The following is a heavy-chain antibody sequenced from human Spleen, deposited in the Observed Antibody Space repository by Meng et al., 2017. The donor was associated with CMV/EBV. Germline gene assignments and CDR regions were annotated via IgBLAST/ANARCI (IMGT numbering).Heavy chain of an antibody. CDR2: IYSGGTT. V-gene: IGHV3-66*01. D-gene: IGHD4-23*01. CDR1: GFTVSSTY. CDR3: ARASAVRY. Sequence: GESLKISCAASGFTVSSTYMSWVRQAPGKGLDWVSIIYSGGTTYYADSVKGRFTISRDNSKNTLYLQMYSLRAEDTAVYYCARASAVRYWGQGTTVTVSS. J-gene: IGHJ6*02.